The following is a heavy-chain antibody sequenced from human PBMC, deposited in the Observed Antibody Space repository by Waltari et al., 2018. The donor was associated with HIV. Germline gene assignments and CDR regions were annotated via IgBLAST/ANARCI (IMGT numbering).Heavy chain of an antibody. V-gene: IGHV1-2*02. CDR3: AREMITFGGVIAGDY. CDR1: GYTFTGYY. D-gene: IGHD3-16*02. CDR2: INPNSGGT. J-gene: IGHJ4*02. Sequence: QVQLVQSGAEVKKPGASVKVSCKASGYTFTGYYMHWVRQAPGQGLEWMGLINPNSGGTNYAKKFQGRGTRTRDTSISTAYMELSRLRSDDTAVYYCAREMITFGGVIAGDYWGQGTLVTVSS.